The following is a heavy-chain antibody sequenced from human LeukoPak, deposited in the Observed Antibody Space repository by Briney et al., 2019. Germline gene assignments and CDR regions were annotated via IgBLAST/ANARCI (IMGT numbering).Heavy chain of an antibody. J-gene: IGHJ4*02. V-gene: IGHV1-69*05. CDR3: ATDGPGYCSGGSCLGY. D-gene: IGHD2-15*01. CDR2: IIPIFGTA. Sequence: ASVKVSCKASGGTFSSYAISWVRQAPGQGLEWMGGIIPIFGTANYAQKFQGRVTITTDESTSTAYMELSSLRSEDTAVYYCATDGPGYCSGGSCLGYWGQGTLVTVSS. CDR1: GGTFSSYA.